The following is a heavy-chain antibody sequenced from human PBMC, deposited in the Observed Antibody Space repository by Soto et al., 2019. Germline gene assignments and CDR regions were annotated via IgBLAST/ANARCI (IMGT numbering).Heavy chain of an antibody. J-gene: IGHJ4*02. D-gene: IGHD6-19*01. CDR3: ARHPSGWDFDQ. Sequence: QLQESGPGLVKPSETLSLTCTVSGGSITSSTYYRAWIRQPPGKGLEWIGSIYYSGTTYYNPSLKSRVTISVDTSKSQFSLKLNSVTAADTAVYYCARHPSGWDFDQWGQGTLVTVSS. CDR1: GGSITSSTYY. V-gene: IGHV4-39*01. CDR2: IYYSGTT.